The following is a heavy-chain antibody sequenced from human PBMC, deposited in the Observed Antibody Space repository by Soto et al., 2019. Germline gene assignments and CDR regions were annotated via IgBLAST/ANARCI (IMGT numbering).Heavy chain of an antibody. Sequence: GGSLRLSCAASGFTFSNAWMNWVRQAPGKGLERVGRIKSKTDGGTTDYAAPVKGRFTISRDDSKNTLYLQMNSLKTEDTAVYYCTTVDSGYDYYYYGMDVWGQGTTVTVSS. D-gene: IGHD5-12*01. V-gene: IGHV3-15*07. CDR2: IKSKTDGGTT. J-gene: IGHJ6*02. CDR3: TTVDSGYDYYYYGMDV. CDR1: GFTFSNAW.